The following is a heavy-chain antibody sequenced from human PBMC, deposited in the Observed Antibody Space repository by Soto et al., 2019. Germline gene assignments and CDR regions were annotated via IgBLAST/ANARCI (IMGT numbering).Heavy chain of an antibody. J-gene: IGHJ6*02. CDR3: TRHRYDFWSGYPHPLDV. V-gene: IGHV1-46*01. D-gene: IGHD3-3*01. CDR2: INPSGGST. Sequence: GASVKVSCKASGYTFASYYMHWVRQAPGQGLEWMGIINPSGGSTSYAQKFQGRVTMTRDTSTSTVYMELSSLRSEDTAVYYCTRHRYDFWSGYPHPLDVWGQGTTVTVSS. CDR1: GYTFASYY.